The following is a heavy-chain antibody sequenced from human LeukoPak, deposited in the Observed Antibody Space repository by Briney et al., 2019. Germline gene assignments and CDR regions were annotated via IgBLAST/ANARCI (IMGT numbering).Heavy chain of an antibody. CDR1: GYSFTSYW. J-gene: IGHJ5*02. D-gene: IGHD5/OR15-5a*01. CDR3: ARVYGEVRQPFDP. CDR2: IYPGGSDT. V-gene: IGHV5-51*01. Sequence: SGESLKISCKGSGYSFTSYWIGWVRQMPGKGLEWMGIIYPGGSDTRYSPSFQGQVTISADKSISTAYLQWSSLKASDTAMYYCARVYGEVRQPFDPWGQGTLVTVSS.